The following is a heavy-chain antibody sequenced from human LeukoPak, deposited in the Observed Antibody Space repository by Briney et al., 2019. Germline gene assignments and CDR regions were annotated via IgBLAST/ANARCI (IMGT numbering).Heavy chain of an antibody. D-gene: IGHD5-12*01. CDR1: GYIFTDYY. J-gene: IGHJ5*02. CDR3: AREIYSGYDPGVGWFDP. CDR2: INPSGGTT. Sequence: GASVKVSCKASGYIFTDYYMHWLRQAPGQGLEWMGMINPSGGTTSYAQKFQGRVTMTRDTSTSTVYMELSSLRSEDTAVYYCAREIYSGYDPGVGWFDPWGQGTLVTVSS. V-gene: IGHV1-46*01.